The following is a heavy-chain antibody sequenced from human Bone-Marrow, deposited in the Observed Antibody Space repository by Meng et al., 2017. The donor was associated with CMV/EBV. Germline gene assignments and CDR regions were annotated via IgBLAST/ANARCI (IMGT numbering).Heavy chain of an antibody. Sequence: VQRQQWGAGLLKPSETLSLPCAVYGGSFSGYYWSWIRQPPGKGLEWIAEINHSGNTNYNPSLKSRVTISVDTSKNQFSLKLSSVTAADTAVYYCATVGLGMNWFDPWGQGTLVTVSS. CDR3: ATVGLGMNWFDP. V-gene: IGHV4-34*01. CDR2: INHSGNT. CDR1: GGSFSGYY. J-gene: IGHJ5*02.